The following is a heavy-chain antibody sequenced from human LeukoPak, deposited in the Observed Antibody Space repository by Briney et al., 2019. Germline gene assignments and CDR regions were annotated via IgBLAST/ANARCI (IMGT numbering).Heavy chain of an antibody. Sequence: GGSLRLSCAASGFIFSSYSMNWVRQAPGKGLEWVSYIGSSSSAIYYADSVKGRFTVSRDNAKSSLYLQMNSLRDEDTAVYYCARDSSGSDFWGQETLVTVSS. V-gene: IGHV3-48*02. CDR2: IGSSSSAI. CDR1: GFIFSSYS. CDR3: ARDSSGSDF. D-gene: IGHD3-10*01. J-gene: IGHJ4*02.